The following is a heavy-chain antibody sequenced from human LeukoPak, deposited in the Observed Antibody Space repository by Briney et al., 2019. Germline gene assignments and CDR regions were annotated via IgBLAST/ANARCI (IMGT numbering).Heavy chain of an antibody. CDR2: ISGSGGST. CDR3: AKGHILLWFVA. V-gene: IGHV3-23*01. CDR1: GSTFSSYA. J-gene: IGHJ5*02. D-gene: IGHD3-10*01. Sequence: GGSLRLSCAASGSTFSSYAMSWVRQAPGKGLEWVSAISGSGGSTYYADSVKGRFTISRDNSKNTLYLQMNSLRAEDTAVYYCAKGHILLWFVAWGQGTLVTVSS.